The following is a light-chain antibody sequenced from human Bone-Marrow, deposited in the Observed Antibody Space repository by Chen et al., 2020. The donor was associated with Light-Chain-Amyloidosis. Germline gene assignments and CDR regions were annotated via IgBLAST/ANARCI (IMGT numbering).Light chain of an antibody. CDR1: DLPTKY. CDR2: RDT. V-gene: IGLV3-25*03. Sequence: SYELTQPPSVSVSAGKTARITCTGDDLPTKYAYWYQQKPGQAPVLVIHRDTERPSGISERLSGSSSGTTATLTISVVQAEDEADYHCQSAYSSGTYEVIFGGGTKLTVL. J-gene: IGLJ2*01. CDR3: QSAYSSGTYEVI.